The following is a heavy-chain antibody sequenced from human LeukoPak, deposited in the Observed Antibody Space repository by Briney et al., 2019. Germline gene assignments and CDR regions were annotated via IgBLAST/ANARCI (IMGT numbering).Heavy chain of an antibody. J-gene: IGHJ4*02. CDR2: IYYSGST. CDR3: ARQRNYYDSSGYYYAIDY. CDR1: GGSISSSSYY. D-gene: IGHD3-22*01. V-gene: IGHV4-39*01. Sequence: SSETLSLTCTVSGGSISSSSYYWGWIRQPPGKGLEWFGSIYYSGSTYYNPSLKSRVTISVDTPKNQFSLKLSPVIAADTAVYYCARQRNYYDSSGYYYAIDYWGQGTLVTVSS.